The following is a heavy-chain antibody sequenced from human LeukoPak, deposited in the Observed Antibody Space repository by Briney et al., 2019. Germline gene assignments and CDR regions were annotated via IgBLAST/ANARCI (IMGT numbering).Heavy chain of an antibody. D-gene: IGHD2-15*01. CDR3: ARDRSLGYCSGGSCYSLDY. V-gene: IGHV1-2*02. J-gene: IGHJ4*02. CDR2: INPNSGGT. Sequence: ASVKVSCKASGYTFTSYGITWVRQAPGQGLEWMGWINPNSGGTNYAQKFQGRVTMTRDTSTSTAYMELSRLRSDDTAVYYCARDRSLGYCSGGSCYSLDYWGQGTLVTVSS. CDR1: GYTFTSYG.